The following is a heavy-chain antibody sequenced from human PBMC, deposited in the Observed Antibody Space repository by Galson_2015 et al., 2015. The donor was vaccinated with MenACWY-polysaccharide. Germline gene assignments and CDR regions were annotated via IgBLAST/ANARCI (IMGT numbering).Heavy chain of an antibody. D-gene: IGHD2-2*01. CDR3: ASLPLGNCGSVSCYGYFLH. CDR1: GGSISSGDSY. Sequence: LTCTVSGGSISSGDSYWSWIRQSPGKGLEWIGYIYYSGRTNYSPSLKSRATVSLDTSKNQFSLKLSFVTAADMAVYYCASLPLGNCGSVSCYGYFLHWGQGTLVTVSS. V-gene: IGHV4-30-4*01. J-gene: IGHJ1*01. CDR2: IYYSGRT.